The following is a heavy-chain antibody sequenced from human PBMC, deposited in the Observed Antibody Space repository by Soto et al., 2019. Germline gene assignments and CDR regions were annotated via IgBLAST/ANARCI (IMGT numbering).Heavy chain of an antibody. J-gene: IGHJ4*02. V-gene: IGHV3-30*03. Sequence: PVGSLRLSCAASGFSFRSYGMHWVRQAPGKGLEWVAAISYDGNFKYYTDSAKGRFTISRDNSQNTLYLQMDSLRAEDTAVFFCARDRALLHTTSRGCFDYWGRGTLVTVSS. CDR2: ISYDGNFK. D-gene: IGHD2-2*01. CDR3: ARDRALLHTTSRGCFDY. CDR1: GFSFRSYG.